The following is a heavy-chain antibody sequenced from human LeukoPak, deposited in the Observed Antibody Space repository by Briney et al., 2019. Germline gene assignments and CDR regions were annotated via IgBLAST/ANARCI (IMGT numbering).Heavy chain of an antibody. J-gene: IGHJ3*02. CDR1: GGSISSGSYY. D-gene: IGHD3-9*01. CDR2: IYTSGST. CDR3: ASRKRGYYDILTGYSADAFDI. V-gene: IGHV4-61*02. Sequence: PSETLSLTCTVSGGSISSGSYYWSWIRQPAGKGLEWIGRIYTSGSTNYNPSLKSRVTISVDTSKNQFSLKLSSVTAADTAVYYCASRKRGYYDILTGYSADAFDIWGQGTMVTVSS.